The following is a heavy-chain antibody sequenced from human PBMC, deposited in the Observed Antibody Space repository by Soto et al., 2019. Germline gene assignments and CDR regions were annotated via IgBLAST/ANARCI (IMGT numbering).Heavy chain of an antibody. CDR3: AKGIAGAMDV. D-gene: IGHD1-26*01. J-gene: IGHJ6*02. Sequence: VQLLESGGGLVQPGGSLRLSCAASGFTFSSYAMSWVRQAPGKGLEWVSGISGGSTYYADSVKGRFTISRDNSKNTLYLQMNSLRAEDTAVYYCAKGIAGAMDVWGQGTTVTVSS. CDR2: ISGGST. CDR1: GFTFSSYA. V-gene: IGHV3-23*01.